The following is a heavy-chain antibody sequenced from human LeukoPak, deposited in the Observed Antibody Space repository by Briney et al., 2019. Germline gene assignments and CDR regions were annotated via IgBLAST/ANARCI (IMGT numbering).Heavy chain of an antibody. Sequence: SETLSLTCTVSGGSISSYYWSWIRRPPGKGLEWIGYIYTSGSTNYNPSLKSRVTISVDTSKNQFSLKLSSVTAADTAVYYCARGRYCSSTSCYSPASRWGQGTLVNVSS. V-gene: IGHV4-4*09. CDR1: GGSISSYY. J-gene: IGHJ4*02. CDR2: IYTSGST. D-gene: IGHD2-2*01. CDR3: ARGRYCSSTSCYSPASR.